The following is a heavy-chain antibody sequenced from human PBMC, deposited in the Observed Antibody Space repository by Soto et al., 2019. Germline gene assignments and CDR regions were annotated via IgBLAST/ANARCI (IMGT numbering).Heavy chain of an antibody. Sequence: QVQLQESGPGLVKPSETLSLTCTVSGGSISSYYWSWIRQPPGKGLEWIGYIYYSGSTNYNPSLKSRVTVSVATSKNQFSLKLSSVTAADTAVYYCARRYGGGYFDYWGQGTLVTVSS. V-gene: IGHV4-59*08. CDR2: IYYSGST. J-gene: IGHJ4*02. D-gene: IGHD1-1*01. CDR1: GGSISSYY. CDR3: ARRYGGGYFDY.